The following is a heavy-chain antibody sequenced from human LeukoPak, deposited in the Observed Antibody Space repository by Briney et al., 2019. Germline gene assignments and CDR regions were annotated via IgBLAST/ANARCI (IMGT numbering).Heavy chain of an antibody. CDR3: ARGKKTRGCSSTSCYRPYYYYMDV. CDR2: MNPNSGNT. D-gene: IGHD2-2*01. J-gene: IGHJ6*03. V-gene: IGHV1-8*01. Sequence: ASVKVSCKASGYTFTSYDINWVRQATGQRLEWMGWMNPNSGNTGYAQKFQGRVTMTRNTSISTAYMELSSLRSEDTAVYYCARGKKTRGCSSTSCYRPYYYYMDVWGKGTTVTVSS. CDR1: GYTFTSYD.